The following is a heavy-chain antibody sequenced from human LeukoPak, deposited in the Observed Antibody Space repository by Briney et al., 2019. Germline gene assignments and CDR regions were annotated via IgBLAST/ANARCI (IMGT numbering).Heavy chain of an antibody. D-gene: IGHD3-10*01. CDR1: GYTFTGYY. V-gene: IGHV1-2*02. Sequence: ASVKVSCKASGYTFTGYYMHWVRQAPGQGLEWMGWINPNSGGTNYAQKFQGRVTMTRDTSISTAYMELSRLRSDDTAVYYCARGRTYYYGSGSYSFDPWGQGTLVTVSS. CDR3: ARGRTYYYGSGSYSFDP. CDR2: INPNSGGT. J-gene: IGHJ5*02.